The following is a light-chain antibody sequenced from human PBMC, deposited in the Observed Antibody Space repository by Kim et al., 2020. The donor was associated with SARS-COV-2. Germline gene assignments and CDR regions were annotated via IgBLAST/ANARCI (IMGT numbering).Light chain of an antibody. Sequence: QLVLTQSSSASASLGSSVKLTFTLSSGHSSYIIAWHQQQPGKAPRYLMKLEGSGSYNKGSGVPDRFSGSSSGADRYLTISNLQSEDEADYYCETWDSNTYWVFGGGTQLTVL. J-gene: IGLJ3*02. CDR1: SGHSSYI. CDR3: ETWDSNTYWV. V-gene: IGLV4-60*03. CDR2: LEGSGSY.